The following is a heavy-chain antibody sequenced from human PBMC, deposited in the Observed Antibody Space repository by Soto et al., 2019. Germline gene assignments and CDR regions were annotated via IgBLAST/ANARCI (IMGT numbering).Heavy chain of an antibody. CDR1: GYSFTTFW. D-gene: IGHD3-22*01. V-gene: IGHV5-51*01. CDR3: TRRGAGYYPYYFDY. Sequence: GESLKISCKGFGYSFTTFWIGWVRQMPGKGLEWMGIIYPGDSETRYSPSFQGQVTISADKSITTAYLQWSSLKASDSAIYYCTRRGAGYYPYYFDYWGRGTLVTVSS. J-gene: IGHJ4*02. CDR2: IYPGDSET.